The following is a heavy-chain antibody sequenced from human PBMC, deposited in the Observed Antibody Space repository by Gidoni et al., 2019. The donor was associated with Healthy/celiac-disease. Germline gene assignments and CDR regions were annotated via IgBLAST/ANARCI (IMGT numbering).Heavy chain of an antibody. Sequence: EVQLLESGGGLVQPGGSLRLSCAASGFAFSSYAMSWVRQAPGKGLEWVSAISGSGGSTYYADSVKGRFTISRDNSKNTLYLQMNSLRAEDTAVYYCAISSGYYDQLYWGQGTLVTVSS. CDR3: AISSGYYDQLY. CDR1: GFAFSSYA. V-gene: IGHV3-23*01. J-gene: IGHJ4*02. D-gene: IGHD3-22*01. CDR2: ISGSGGST.